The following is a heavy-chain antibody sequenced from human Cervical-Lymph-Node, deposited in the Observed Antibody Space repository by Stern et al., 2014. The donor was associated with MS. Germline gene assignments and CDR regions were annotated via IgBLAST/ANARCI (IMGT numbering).Heavy chain of an antibody. D-gene: IGHD2-15*01. CDR1: GFIFSNYA. Sequence: VQLVESGGGVVQPGRSLRLSCAASGFIFSNYAMHWVRQAPGKGLAWVAFVSNEGSKQFYADSVKGRFTISRDNANNTLYLQMNSLRPEDTAVYYCGRDTCRGGGCYFRYWGQGILITVSS. V-gene: IGHV3-30-3*01. J-gene: IGHJ4*02. CDR2: VSNEGSKQ. CDR3: GRDTCRGGGCYFRY.